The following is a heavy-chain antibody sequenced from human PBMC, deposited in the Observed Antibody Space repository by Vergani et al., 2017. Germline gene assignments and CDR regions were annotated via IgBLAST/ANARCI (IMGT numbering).Heavy chain of an antibody. J-gene: IGHJ4*02. CDR2: IHTSGSN. V-gene: IGHV4-61*02. Sequence: QVQLQESGPGLVKPSQTLSLTCTVSGGSINSHNYYWSWIRQPAGKGLEWIGRIHTSGSNNYNPSLKSRVPMSEDTSKNQFSLNLTSVTAADTAVYFCARGSCLGGSCYKPLFDYWGQGILVTVSS. CDR3: ARGSCLGGSCYKPLFDY. D-gene: IGHD2-15*01. CDR1: GGSINSHNYY.